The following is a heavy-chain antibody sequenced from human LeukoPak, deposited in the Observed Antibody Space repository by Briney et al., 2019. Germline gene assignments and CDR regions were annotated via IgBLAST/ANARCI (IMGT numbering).Heavy chain of an antibody. Sequence: SETLSLTCTVSGGSISGYYWNWIRQPPGKGLEWIGYIYYSGSTNYNPSLKSRVTISVDTSKNQFSLKLSFVTAADTAVYFCARRRGLDYDNWGQGTLVTVSS. CDR3: ARRRGLDYDN. D-gene: IGHD3/OR15-3a*01. V-gene: IGHV4-59*08. CDR2: IYYSGST. J-gene: IGHJ4*02. CDR1: GGSISGYY.